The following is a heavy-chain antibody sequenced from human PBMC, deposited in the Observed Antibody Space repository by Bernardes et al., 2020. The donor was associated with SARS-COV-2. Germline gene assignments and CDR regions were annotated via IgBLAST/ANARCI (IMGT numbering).Heavy chain of an antibody. D-gene: IGHD6-13*01. CDR1: VGFLSTYY. V-gene: IGHV4-59*08. CDR3: AGGYSSRLDY. Sequence: LSLTCTVSVGFLSTYYWSCIRQPPVKGLEWIGYISYSGSTNYNPSLKSRVTISVDTSKNQFSLKLSSVTAADTAVYYCAGGYSSRLDYWGQGTLGTVSS. CDR2: ISYSGST. J-gene: IGHJ4*02.